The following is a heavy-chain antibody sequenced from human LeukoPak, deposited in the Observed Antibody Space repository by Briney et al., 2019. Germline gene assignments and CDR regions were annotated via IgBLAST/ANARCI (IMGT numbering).Heavy chain of an antibody. CDR1: GFTFSNYG. CDR3: ARWPDSGTHGMDV. D-gene: IGHD1-26*01. Sequence: GRSLRLSCAASGFTFSNYGIHWVRQAPGKGLEWVAVISYDGSNKYYAESVKGRFTISRDNARNSMFLQMNTLRAEDTAVYYCARWPDSGTHGMDVWGQGTTVTVS. CDR2: ISYDGSNK. J-gene: IGHJ6*02. V-gene: IGHV3-30*03.